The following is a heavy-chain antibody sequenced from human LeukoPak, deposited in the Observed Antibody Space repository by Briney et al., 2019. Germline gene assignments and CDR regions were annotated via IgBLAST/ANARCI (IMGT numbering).Heavy chain of an antibody. CDR2: ISYDGSNK. CDR3: ARDNYGAAGF. J-gene: IGHJ4*02. V-gene: IGHV3-30-3*01. Sequence: GESLRLSCAASGFTFNSYAMHWVRQAPGKGLEWVAVISYDGSNKYYAESVKGRFTISRDNSKNTLYLQMLSLRAEDTAVYYCARDNYGAAGFWGQGTLVTVSS. CDR1: GFTFNSYA. D-gene: IGHD4-17*01.